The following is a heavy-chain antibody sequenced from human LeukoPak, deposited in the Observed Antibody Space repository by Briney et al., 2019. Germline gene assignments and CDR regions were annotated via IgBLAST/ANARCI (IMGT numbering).Heavy chain of an antibody. CDR2: IYTSGST. V-gene: IGHV4-4*07. CDR1: GGSISSYY. Sequence: SETLSLTCTVSGGSISSYYWSGIRQPAGKGLEWIGRIYTSGSTNYNPSLKSRVTMSVDTSKNQFSLKLSSVTAADTAVYYCARELLTIYYDSSGSYAFDIWGQGTMVTVSS. CDR3: ARELLTIYYDSSGSYAFDI. D-gene: IGHD3-22*01. J-gene: IGHJ3*02.